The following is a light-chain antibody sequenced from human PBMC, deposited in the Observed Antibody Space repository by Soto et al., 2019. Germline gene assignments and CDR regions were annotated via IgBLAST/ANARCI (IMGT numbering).Light chain of an antibody. Sequence: QSVLTQPHSASGTPGQRVTISCSGSSSNIESNTVYWYQQLPGMAPRLLIHTNDRRPSGVPDRFSGSKSGTSASLAISGLQSEDEADYYCLAWDDSLNGNLFGTGTKVTVL. CDR1: SSNIESNT. J-gene: IGLJ1*01. V-gene: IGLV1-44*01. CDR3: LAWDDSLNGNL. CDR2: TND.